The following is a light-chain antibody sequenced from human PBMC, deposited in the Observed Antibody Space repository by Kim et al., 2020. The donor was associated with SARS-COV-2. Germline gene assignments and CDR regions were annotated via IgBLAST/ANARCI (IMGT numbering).Light chain of an antibody. CDR3: MQGTEWPYT. V-gene: IGKV2-30*01. J-gene: IGKJ2*01. CDR1: QSLVDSDGNTY. CDR2: KVS. Sequence: DVVMTQSPLSLPVTLGQPASISCRSSQSLVDSDGNTYLNWFHQRPGQSPRRLIYKVSNRDSGVPDRFSGSGSGTDFTLKISRVEAEDVGVYHCMQGTEWPYTFGQGTKLEI.